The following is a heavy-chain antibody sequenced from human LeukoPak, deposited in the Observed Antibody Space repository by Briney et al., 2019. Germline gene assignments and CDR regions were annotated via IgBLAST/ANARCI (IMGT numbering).Heavy chain of an antibody. V-gene: IGHV3-7*05. Sequence: GGSLRLSCEASGFTFSSTWMSWVRQPPGKGLEWVAHIKQDASEIYYVDSVKGRFTISRDNAKNSLYLQMNSLRAEGTAFYYCARDPDSPVPFDYWGQGTLVTVSS. CDR1: GFTFSSTW. CDR2: IKQDASEI. CDR3: ARDPDSPVPFDY. D-gene: IGHD1-14*01. J-gene: IGHJ4*02.